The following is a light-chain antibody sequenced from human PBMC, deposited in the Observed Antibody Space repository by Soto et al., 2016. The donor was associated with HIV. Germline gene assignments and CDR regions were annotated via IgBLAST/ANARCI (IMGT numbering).Light chain of an antibody. V-gene: IGLV3-27*01. CDR1: ILAKNF. CDR3: YCAADNNVV. CDR2: KRL. J-gene: IGLJ2*01. Sequence: SYELTQPSSVSVSPGQTVNITCSGDILAKNFARWFQQKPGQAPILVIYKRLLPTLRNPSTVFRSNSGTTVTLTISGAHVDDEADYYCYCAADNNVVFGGGTKLTVL.